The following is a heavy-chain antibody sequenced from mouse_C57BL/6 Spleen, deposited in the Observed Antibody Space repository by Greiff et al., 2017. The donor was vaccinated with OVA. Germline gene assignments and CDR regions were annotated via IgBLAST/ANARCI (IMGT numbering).Heavy chain of an antibody. CDR1: GYTFTSYW. V-gene: IGHV1-52*01. CDR2: IDPSDSET. J-gene: IGHJ3*01. D-gene: IGHD2-5*01. Sequence: VQLQQPGAELVRPGSSVKLSCKAFGYTFTSYWMHWVKQRPIQGLEWIGNIDPSDSETHYNQKFKDKATLTVDKSSSTAYMQLSSLTSEDSAVYYCATYSNVSWFAYWGQGTLVTVSA. CDR3: ATYSNVSWFAY.